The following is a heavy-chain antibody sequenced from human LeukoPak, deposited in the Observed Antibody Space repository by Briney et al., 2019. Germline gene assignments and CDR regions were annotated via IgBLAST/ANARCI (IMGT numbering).Heavy chain of an antibody. CDR2: IKQDGSEE. CDR3: ARYSGSFHGFDF. V-gene: IGHV3-7*05. Sequence: TGGSLRLSCAASGFISSSYWMTWVRQAPEKGQEWVANIKQDGSEEYYVDSVKGRFTISRDNAKNSVYLQMSSLRAEDTAVYWCARYSGSFHGFDFWGHGAMVTVSS. D-gene: IGHD6-6*01. CDR1: GFISSSYW. J-gene: IGHJ3*01.